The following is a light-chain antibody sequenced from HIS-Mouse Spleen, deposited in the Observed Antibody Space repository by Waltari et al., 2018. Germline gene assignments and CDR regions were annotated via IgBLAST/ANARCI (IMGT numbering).Light chain of an antibody. CDR2: KDS. Sequence: SYELTQPPSVSVSPGQTARITCSGDALPKQYAYWYQQKPGQAPLLVIYKDSERPSGIPGRFSGSSSGTTVTLTISGVQAEDEADYYCQSADSSGTYHVVFGGGTKLTVL. CDR3: QSADSSGTYHVV. J-gene: IGLJ2*01. V-gene: IGLV3-25*03. CDR1: ALPKQY.